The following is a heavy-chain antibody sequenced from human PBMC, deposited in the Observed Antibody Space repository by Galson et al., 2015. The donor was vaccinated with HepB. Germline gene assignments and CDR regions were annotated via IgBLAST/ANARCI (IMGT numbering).Heavy chain of an antibody. CDR1: GYSFTTYA. V-gene: IGHV1-3*01. CDR3: AREGTTHCFDP. J-gene: IGHJ5*02. CDR2: INAGNGNT. Sequence: SVKVSCKASGYSFTTYAMHWVRQAPGQRLEWLGWINAGNGNTKYSQNFQGRVTITRDTSTSIAYMELSSLRSDDTAVYYCAREGTTHCFDPWGQGTLVTVSS. D-gene: IGHD4-17*01.